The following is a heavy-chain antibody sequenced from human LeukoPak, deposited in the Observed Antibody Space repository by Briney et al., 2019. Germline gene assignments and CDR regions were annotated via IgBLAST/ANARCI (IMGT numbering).Heavy chain of an antibody. J-gene: IGHJ5*02. Sequence: GASVKVSCKASGYTFTGYYMHWVRQAPGQGLEWMGIINPSGGSTSYAQKFQGRVTMTRDTSTSTVYMELSSLRSEDTAVYYCARGTMVAATPNNWFDPWGQGTLVTVSS. CDR1: GYTFTGYY. CDR3: ARGTMVAATPNNWFDP. V-gene: IGHV1-46*01. D-gene: IGHD2-15*01. CDR2: INPSGGST.